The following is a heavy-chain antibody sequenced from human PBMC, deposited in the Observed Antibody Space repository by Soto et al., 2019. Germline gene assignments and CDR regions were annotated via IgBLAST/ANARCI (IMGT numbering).Heavy chain of an antibody. CDR1: GYTFTSYG. V-gene: IGHV1-18*01. J-gene: IGHJ6*02. CDR2: TDTYNGKT. CDR3: ARGITFGGVLNGMDV. Sequence: QVQLVQSGVEVKRPGASVKVSCKASGYTFTSYGITWVRQAPGQGLEWMGWTDTYNGKTYYAQNLQGRVTMTTDTSTSTAYMELRSLRSDDTAVYYCARGITFGGVLNGMDVWGQGTTVTVSS. D-gene: IGHD3-16*01.